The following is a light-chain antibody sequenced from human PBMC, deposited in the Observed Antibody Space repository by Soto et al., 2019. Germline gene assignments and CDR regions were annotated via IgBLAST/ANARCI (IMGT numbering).Light chain of an antibody. V-gene: IGLV2-14*01. Sequence: QSVLTQPASVSGSPGQSITISCTGTSSDVGGYNYVSWYQQHPGKAPKLMIYEVSNRPSGVSFRFSGSKSGNTASLTISGLQAEDEADYYCSSYTSSTTYVFGTGTKVTVL. J-gene: IGLJ1*01. CDR1: SSDVGGYNY. CDR2: EVS. CDR3: SSYTSSTTYV.